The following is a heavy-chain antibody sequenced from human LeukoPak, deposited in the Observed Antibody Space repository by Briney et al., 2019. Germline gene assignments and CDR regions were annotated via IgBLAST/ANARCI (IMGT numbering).Heavy chain of an antibody. CDR3: AKDLDRVTVTTSGLDY. V-gene: IGHV3-30*02. Sequence: AGGSLRLSCAASGFTFSSYGMHWVRQAPGKGLEWVAFIRYDGSNKYYADSVKGRFTISRDNSKNTLYLQMNSLRAEDTAVYYCAKDLDRVTVTTSGLDYWGQGTLVTVSS. CDR1: GFTFSSYG. J-gene: IGHJ4*02. D-gene: IGHD4-17*01. CDR2: IRYDGSNK.